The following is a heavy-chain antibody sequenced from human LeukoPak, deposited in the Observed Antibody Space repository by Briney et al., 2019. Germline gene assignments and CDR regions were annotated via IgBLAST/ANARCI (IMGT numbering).Heavy chain of an antibody. CDR3: ARGSNPYYYDSSGYYRFDY. D-gene: IGHD3-22*01. J-gene: IGHJ4*02. CDR2: IIPIFGTA. Sequence: EASVKVSCKASEGTFRSYAISWVRQAPGQGLEWMGGIIPIFGTANYAQKFQGRVTITADESTSTAYMELSSLRSEDTAVYYCARGSNPYYYDSSGYYRFDYWGQGTLVTVSS. V-gene: IGHV1-69*13. CDR1: EGTFRSYA.